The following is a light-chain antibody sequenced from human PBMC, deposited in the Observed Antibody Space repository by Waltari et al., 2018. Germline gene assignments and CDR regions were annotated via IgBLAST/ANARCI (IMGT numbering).Light chain of an antibody. V-gene: IGLV2-14*03. CDR1: ASDIGVYNY. CDR2: NVN. CDR3: SSSTSSSTFV. J-gene: IGLJ1*01. Sequence: QHAMTQPASVAGSPGQPTNISCTGTASDIGVYNYDSWYQQRPGTPPILIFYNVNARPSVVSNLFSCSKSGTTSSLTIALLQAEDEADYHCSSSTSSSTFVFGTGTKVTVL.